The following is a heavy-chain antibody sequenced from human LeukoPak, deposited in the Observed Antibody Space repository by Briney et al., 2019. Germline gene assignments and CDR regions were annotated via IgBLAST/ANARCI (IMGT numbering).Heavy chain of an antibody. CDR3: ARGPGRIDP. Sequence: SHTLSLTYAISGDSLSSNNAAWNWIRQSPSRGLEWLGRTYYRSKWYSHSAASVKSRIIIKPDSSKNHSSLQLNSVTPEDTAVYYCARGPGRIDPWGQGILVTVSS. V-gene: IGHV6-1*01. CDR1: GDSLSSNNAA. J-gene: IGHJ5*02. CDR2: TYYRSKWYS.